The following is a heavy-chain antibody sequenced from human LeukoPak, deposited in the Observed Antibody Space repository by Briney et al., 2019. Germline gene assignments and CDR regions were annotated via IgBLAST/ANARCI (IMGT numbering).Heavy chain of an antibody. CDR3: AKAPYGSGSYYVNL. D-gene: IGHD3-10*01. Sequence: SGGSLRLSCVASGITFSNYGMSWVRQAPGKGLEWVSAIRGAGDITDYADSVKGRFTISRDNSKNMLCLRMSSLRAEDTAIYYCAKAPYGSGSYYVNLWGQGTLVTVSS. V-gene: IGHV3-23*01. CDR1: GITFSNYG. CDR2: IRGAGDIT. J-gene: IGHJ5*02.